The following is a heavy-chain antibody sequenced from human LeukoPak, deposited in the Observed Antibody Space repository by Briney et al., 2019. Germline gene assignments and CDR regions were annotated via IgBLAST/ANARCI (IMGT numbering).Heavy chain of an antibody. CDR2: INWNGGST. J-gene: IGHJ4*02. V-gene: IGHV3-20*04. CDR3: ARDLDGQSDY. Sequence: PGGSLRLSCAASGFTFDDYGMSWVRQAPGKGLEWVSGINWNGGSTGYADSVKGLFTISRDNANNSLYLQMNSLRAEDTALYYCARDLDGQSDYWGQGTLVTVSS. CDR1: GFTFDDYG. D-gene: IGHD2-2*03.